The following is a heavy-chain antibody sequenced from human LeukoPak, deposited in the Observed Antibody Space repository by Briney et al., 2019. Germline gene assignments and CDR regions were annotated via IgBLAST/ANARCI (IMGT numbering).Heavy chain of an antibody. V-gene: IGHV4-4*02. CDR1: GGSISSSNW. Sequence: SGTLSLTCAVSGGSISSSNWWSWVRQPPGKGLEWIGEIYHSGSTNYNPSLKSRVTISVDKSKNQFSLKLSSVTAADTAVYYCARDRRDVKGWFDPWGQGTLVTVSS. J-gene: IGHJ5*02. CDR2: IYHSGST. CDR3: ARDRRDVKGWFDP.